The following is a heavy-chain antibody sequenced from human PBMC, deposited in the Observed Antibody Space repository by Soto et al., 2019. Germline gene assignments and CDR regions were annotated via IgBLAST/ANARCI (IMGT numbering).Heavy chain of an antibody. Sequence: GASVKVSCKASGGTFSSYAISWVRQAPGQGLEWMGGIIPIFGTANYAQKFQGRVTITADESTSTAYMELRSLRSDDTAVYYCARGGSDFWMTGRVDYWGQGTLVTVSS. J-gene: IGHJ4*02. CDR3: ARGGSDFWMTGRVDY. D-gene: IGHD3-3*01. CDR2: IIPIFGTA. V-gene: IGHV1-69*13. CDR1: GGTFSSYA.